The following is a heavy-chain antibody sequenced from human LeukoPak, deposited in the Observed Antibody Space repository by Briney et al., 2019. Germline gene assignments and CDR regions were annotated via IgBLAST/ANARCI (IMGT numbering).Heavy chain of an antibody. D-gene: IGHD6-13*01. CDR2: IYTSGST. CDR1: GGFISSYY. CDR3: AREHPGIAAAGTYYYYYMDV. Sequence: SETLSLTCTVSGGFISSYYWSWIRQPAGKGLEWIGRIYTSGSTNYNPSLKSRVTMSVDTSKNQFSLKLSSVTAADTAVYYCAREHPGIAAAGTYYYYYMDVWGKGTTVTVSS. V-gene: IGHV4-4*07. J-gene: IGHJ6*03.